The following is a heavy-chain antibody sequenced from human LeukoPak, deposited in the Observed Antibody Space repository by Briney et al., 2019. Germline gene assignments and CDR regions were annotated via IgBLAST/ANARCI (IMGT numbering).Heavy chain of an antibody. Sequence: GESLKISCKGSGYSFTSYWIGWVRQMPGKGLERMGIIYPGDSDTRYSPSFQGQVTISADKSISTAYLQWSSLKASDTAMYYCARTYSSSWSDFDYWGQGTLVTVSS. D-gene: IGHD6-13*01. CDR2: IYPGDSDT. CDR1: GYSFTSYW. CDR3: ARTYSSSWSDFDY. V-gene: IGHV5-51*01. J-gene: IGHJ4*02.